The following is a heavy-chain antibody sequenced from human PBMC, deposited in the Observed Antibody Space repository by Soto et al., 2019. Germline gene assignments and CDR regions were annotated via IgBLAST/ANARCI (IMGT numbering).Heavy chain of an antibody. CDR3: VRTYSSGWDFDY. J-gene: IGHJ4*02. CDR2: TYYRSKWYN. V-gene: IGHV6-1*01. CDR1: GDSFSSNSAA. D-gene: IGHD6-19*01. Sequence: PSKTLSLTCAISGDSFSSNSAAWNWIRQSPSRGLEWLGRTYYRSKWYNDYAVSVKSRITINPDISKNQFSLQLNSVTPEDTDVYYFVRTYSSGWDFDYWCQAILVTVS.